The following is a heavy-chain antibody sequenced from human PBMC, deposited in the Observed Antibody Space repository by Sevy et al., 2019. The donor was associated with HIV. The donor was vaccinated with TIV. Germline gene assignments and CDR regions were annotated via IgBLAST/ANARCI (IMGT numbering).Heavy chain of an antibody. V-gene: IGHV5-51*01. J-gene: IGHJ3*02. CDR1: GYWFTSHW. Sequence: GESLKISCETSGYWFTSHWIGWVRRMPGKGLEWVGIVFPGNSDVRYAPSFQGQVTISVDKSISVAYLQWSSLKASDTAMYYCVRGCHLPIDSFDIWGQGTMVTVSS. CDR3: VRGCHLPIDSFDI. CDR2: VFPGNSDV.